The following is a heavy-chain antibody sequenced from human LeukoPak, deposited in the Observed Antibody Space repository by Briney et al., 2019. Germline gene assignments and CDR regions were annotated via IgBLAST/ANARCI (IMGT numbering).Heavy chain of an antibody. D-gene: IGHD6-13*01. J-gene: IGHJ6*03. Sequence: GRSLRLSCAASGFTFSSYGMHWVRQAPGKGLEWVAVIWYDGSNKYYADSVKGRFTISRDNSKNTLYLQMNSLRAEDTAVYYCAREVGVKAAGTYYYYYYMDVWGKGTTVTVSS. V-gene: IGHV3-33*01. CDR3: AREVGVKAAGTYYYYYYMDV. CDR1: GFTFSSYG. CDR2: IWYDGSNK.